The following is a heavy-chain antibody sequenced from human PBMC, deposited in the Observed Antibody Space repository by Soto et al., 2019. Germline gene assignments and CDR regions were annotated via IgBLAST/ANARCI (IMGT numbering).Heavy chain of an antibody. J-gene: IGHJ6*02. D-gene: IGHD2-21*02. CDR2: INHSGST. CDR1: GGSFTAYY. Sequence: QVQLQQWGAGLLKPSETLSLTCAVYGGSFTAYYWSWTWIRQPPGKGLEWIGEINHSGSTNYNPYLNSRVTVSVDTSQNQFSLKLTSLTAADTAVYYCARGKTVTATFYYSYATDVWGQGTTVTVSS. CDR3: ARGKTVTATFYYSYATDV. V-gene: IGHV4-34*01.